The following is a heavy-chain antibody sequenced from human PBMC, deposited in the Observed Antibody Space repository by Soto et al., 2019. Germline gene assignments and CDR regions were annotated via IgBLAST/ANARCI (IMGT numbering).Heavy chain of an antibody. V-gene: IGHV3-23*01. CDR2: ISGTSGRT. Sequence: GGSLRLSCAASGFSFSSYSMTWVRQAPGKGLEWVSAISGTSGRTYYADSVRGRFTISRDNSNDKLYLQMDSLRAEDTALYYCARDYEVGGYGRPYRFDPWGQGVLVTVSS. CDR1: GFSFSSYS. J-gene: IGHJ5*02. D-gene: IGHD5-18*01. CDR3: ARDYEVGGYGRPYRFDP.